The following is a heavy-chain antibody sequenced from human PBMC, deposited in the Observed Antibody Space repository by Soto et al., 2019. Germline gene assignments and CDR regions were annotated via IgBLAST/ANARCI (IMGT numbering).Heavy chain of an antibody. CDR3: ASPIAVAGKDYFDY. D-gene: IGHD6-19*01. CDR1: GFTFISYS. J-gene: IGHJ4*02. CDR2: ISSSSSTI. V-gene: IGHV3-48*01. Sequence: GGSLRLSCAVSGFTFISYSMNWVRQAPGKGLEWVSYISSSSSTIYYADSVKGRFTISRDNAKNSLYLQMNSLRAEDTAVYYCASPIAVAGKDYFDYWGQGTLVTVSS.